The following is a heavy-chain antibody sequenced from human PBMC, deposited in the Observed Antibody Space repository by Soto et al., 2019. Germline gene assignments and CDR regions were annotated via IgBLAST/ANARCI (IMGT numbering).Heavy chain of an antibody. CDR1: GFTFSSYA. J-gene: IGHJ6*02. CDR2: ISYDGSNK. Sequence: GESLKISCAASGFTFSSYAMHWVRQAPGKGLEWVAVISYDGSNKYYADSVKGRFTISRDNSKNTLYLQMNSLRAEDTAVYCCARALIAARSYYYGMDVWGQGTTVTVSS. CDR3: ARALIAARSYYYGMDV. D-gene: IGHD6-6*01. V-gene: IGHV3-30-3*01.